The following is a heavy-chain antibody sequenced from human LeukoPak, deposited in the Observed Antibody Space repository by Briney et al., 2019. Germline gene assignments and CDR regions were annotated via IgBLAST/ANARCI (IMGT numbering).Heavy chain of an antibody. J-gene: IGHJ3*02. CDR2: ISSSSSYI. Sequence: PGGSLRLSCAASGFTFSRYSMNWVRQAPGKGLEWVSSISSSSSYIYYADSVKGRFTISRDNAKNSLYLQMNSLRAEDTAVYYCARDSFDAFDIWGQGKMVTVSS. CDR1: GFTFSRYS. V-gene: IGHV3-21*01. CDR3: ARDSFDAFDI.